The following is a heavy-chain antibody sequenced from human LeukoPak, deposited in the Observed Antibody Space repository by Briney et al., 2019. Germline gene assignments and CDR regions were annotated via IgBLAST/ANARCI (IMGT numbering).Heavy chain of an antibody. CDR3: ASLLYYDSSGYYYSFHY. CDR2: IYYSGST. D-gene: IGHD3-22*01. J-gene: IGHJ4*02. CDR1: GGPISSSSYY. V-gene: IGHV4-39*01. Sequence: SETLSLTCTVSGGPISSSSYYWGWIRQPPGKGLAWMGRIYYSGSTYYNPSLTSRVTISVDPSKNQFSLKLSSVTAADSAVHYCASLLYYDSSGYYYSFHYWGQGTLVPVSS.